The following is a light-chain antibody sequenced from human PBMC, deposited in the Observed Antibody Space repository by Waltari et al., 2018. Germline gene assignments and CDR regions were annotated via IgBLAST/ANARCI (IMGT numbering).Light chain of an antibody. Sequence: QSALTQPASVSGSPGQAIIISCTGTGSYVGGYDYVSWYQQYPGKAPRLIIYDVYNRPSGVSNRFSGSKSDNTASLTISGLQAEDESVYYCNSYTSSGVVFGGGTKLTVL. CDR3: NSYTSSGVV. CDR2: DVY. J-gene: IGLJ2*01. V-gene: IGLV2-14*01. CDR1: GSYVGGYDY.